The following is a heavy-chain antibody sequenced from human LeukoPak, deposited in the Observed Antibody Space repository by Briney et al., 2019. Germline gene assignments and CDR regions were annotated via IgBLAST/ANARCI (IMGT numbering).Heavy chain of an antibody. CDR1: GGTFSSYT. J-gene: IGHJ2*01. CDR3: ARAGVVPAAIREGLDWYFDL. V-gene: IGHV1-69*02. Sequence: ASVKVSCKASGGTFSSYTISWVRQAPGQGLEWMGRIIPILGIANYAQKFQGRVTITADKSTSTAYMELSSLRSEDTAVYYCARAGVVPAAIREGLDWYFDLWGRGTLVTVPS. D-gene: IGHD2-2*01. CDR2: IIPILGIA.